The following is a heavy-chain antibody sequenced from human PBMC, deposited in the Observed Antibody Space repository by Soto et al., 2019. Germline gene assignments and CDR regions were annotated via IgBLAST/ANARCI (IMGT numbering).Heavy chain of an antibody. Sequence: QVQLVESGGGVVQPGRSLRLSCAASGFTFSSYAMHWVRQAPGKGLEWVAVISYDGSNKYYADSVKGRFTISRDNSKNTLYLQMNSLRAEDTAVYYCARAGVGVAGFDYCGQGTLVTVSS. D-gene: IGHD3-3*01. J-gene: IGHJ4*02. V-gene: IGHV3-30-3*01. CDR1: GFTFSSYA. CDR2: ISYDGSNK. CDR3: ARAGVGVAGFDY.